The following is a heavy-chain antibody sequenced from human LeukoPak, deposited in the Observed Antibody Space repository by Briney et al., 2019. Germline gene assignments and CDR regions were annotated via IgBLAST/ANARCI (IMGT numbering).Heavy chain of an antibody. D-gene: IGHD1-26*01. V-gene: IGHV3-9*03. Sequence: GRSLRLSCAASGFTFDDYAMHWVRQAPGKGLEWVSGNSWNSGSIGYADSVKGRFTIYRDNAKNSLYLQMNSLRAEDMALYYCAKDTSGGLLTWYFDLWGRGTLVTVSS. CDR1: GFTFDDYA. CDR3: AKDTSGGLLTWYFDL. CDR2: NSWNSGSI. J-gene: IGHJ2*01.